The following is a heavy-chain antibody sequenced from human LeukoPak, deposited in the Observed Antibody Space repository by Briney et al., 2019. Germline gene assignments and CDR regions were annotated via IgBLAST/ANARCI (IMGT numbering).Heavy chain of an antibody. Sequence: KPSETLSLTCTVSGYSNSSGYYWGWIRQPPGKGLEWIGSIYHSGSTYYNPSLKSRVTISVDTSKNQFSLKLSSVTAADTAVYYCARYSSGWYSWFDPWGQGTLVTVSS. CDR2: IYHSGST. CDR1: GYSNSSGYY. CDR3: ARYSSGWYSWFDP. J-gene: IGHJ5*02. D-gene: IGHD6-19*01. V-gene: IGHV4-38-2*02.